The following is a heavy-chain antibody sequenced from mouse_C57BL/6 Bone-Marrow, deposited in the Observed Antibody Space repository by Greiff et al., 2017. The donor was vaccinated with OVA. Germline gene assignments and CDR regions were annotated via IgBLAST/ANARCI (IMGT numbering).Heavy chain of an antibody. V-gene: IGHV5-9-1*02. Sequence: EVNVVESGEGLVKPGGSLKLSCAASGFTFSSYAMSWVRQTPEKRLEWVAYISSGGDYIYYADTVKGRFTISRDNARNTLYLQMSSLKSEDTAMYYCTRGDYYGKRYFDVWGTGTTVTVSS. J-gene: IGHJ1*03. CDR2: ISSGGDYI. CDR3: TRGDYYGKRYFDV. D-gene: IGHD1-1*01. CDR1: GFTFSSYA.